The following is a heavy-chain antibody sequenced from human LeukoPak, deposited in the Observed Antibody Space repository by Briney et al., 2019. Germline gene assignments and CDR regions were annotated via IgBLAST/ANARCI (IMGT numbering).Heavy chain of an antibody. V-gene: IGHV3-30-3*01. CDR3: ARDPGTPYSSSWYYFDY. Sequence: GGSLRLSCAASGFTFSSYAMHWVRQAPGKGLEWVAVISYDGSNKYYADSVKGRFTISRDNSKNTLYLQMNSLRAEDTAVYYCARDPGTPYSSSWYYFDYWGQGTLVTVSS. J-gene: IGHJ4*02. D-gene: IGHD6-13*01. CDR2: ISYDGSNK. CDR1: GFTFSSYA.